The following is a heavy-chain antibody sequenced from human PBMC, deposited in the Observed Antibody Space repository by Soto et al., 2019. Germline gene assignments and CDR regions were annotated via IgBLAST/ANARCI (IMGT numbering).Heavy chain of an antibody. CDR3: AKGGGYGDWGFDP. CDR1: GFTFSSYA. D-gene: IGHD4-17*01. J-gene: IGHJ5*02. V-gene: IGHV3-23*01. Sequence: EVQLLESGGGLEQPGGSLRLSCAASGFTFSSYAMSWVRQAPEKGLEWVSVISGSGGSTYYADSVKGRFTISRDNSKNMLYLQRNSLRAEDTAVSYCAKGGGYGDWGFDPWGQGTLVTVSS. CDR2: ISGSGGST.